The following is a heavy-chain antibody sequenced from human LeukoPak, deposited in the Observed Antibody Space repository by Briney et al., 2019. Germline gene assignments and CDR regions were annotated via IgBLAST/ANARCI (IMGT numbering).Heavy chain of an antibody. CDR3: ARHIGLVAPDGFDI. D-gene: IGHD2-8*02. CDR2: IYPGDSDT. J-gene: IGHJ3*02. Sequence: GESLKISCKCSGYTFTNFWIGWVRQMPGKGLEWMGIIYPGDSDTRYSPSLQGQGTISVDKSISTTYLQWNSLKASDTAMYYCARHIGLVAPDGFDIWGQGTMVTVSS. V-gene: IGHV5-51*01. CDR1: GYTFTNFW.